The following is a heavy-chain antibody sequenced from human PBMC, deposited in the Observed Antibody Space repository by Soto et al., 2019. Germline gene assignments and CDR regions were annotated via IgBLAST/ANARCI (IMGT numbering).Heavy chain of an antibody. Sequence: QVQLQQSGPGLVKPSQTLSLTCAISGDSVSSNSAAWNWIRQSPSRGLEWLGRTYYRSKWYNDYAVSVTSRITINPDTSKNQFSLQLNSVTPEDTAVYYCARGLLVGATSYYYYGMDVWGQGTTVTVSS. D-gene: IGHD1-26*01. CDR1: GDSVSSNSAA. CDR2: TYYRSKWYN. J-gene: IGHJ6*02. V-gene: IGHV6-1*01. CDR3: ARGLLVGATSYYYYGMDV.